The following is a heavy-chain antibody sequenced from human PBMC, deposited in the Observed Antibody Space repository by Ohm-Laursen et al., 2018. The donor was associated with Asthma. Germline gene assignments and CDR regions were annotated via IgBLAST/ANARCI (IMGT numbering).Heavy chain of an antibody. CDR1: GFDFSDFG. J-gene: IGHJ4*02. D-gene: IGHD3-16*02. V-gene: IGHV3-30*04. Sequence: RSLRLSCAASGFDFSDFGFHWVRQAPGKGLEWVAYFSHDEYSRVYRDSVRGRFTISRDNSKNTLYLDMASLTAADTAVYFCARGLIGHLIIGRHPYYFDLWGQGVLVTVSP. CDR2: FSHDEYSR. CDR3: ARGLIGHLIIGRHPYYFDL.